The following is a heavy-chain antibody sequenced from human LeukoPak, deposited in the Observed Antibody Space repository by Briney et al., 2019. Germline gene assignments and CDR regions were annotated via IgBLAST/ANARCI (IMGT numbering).Heavy chain of an antibody. CDR3: ARFRPGTTRFDP. CDR1: GVSISSSNSY. Sequence: SETLSLTCTVSGVSISSSNSYWGWIRQPPGKGLEWIGSIYYSGSTYYNPSLKSRVTISVDTSKNQFSLKLSSVTAADTAVYYCARFRPGTTRFDPWGQGTLVTVSS. J-gene: IGHJ5*02. D-gene: IGHD3-10*01. CDR2: IYYSGST. V-gene: IGHV4-39*01.